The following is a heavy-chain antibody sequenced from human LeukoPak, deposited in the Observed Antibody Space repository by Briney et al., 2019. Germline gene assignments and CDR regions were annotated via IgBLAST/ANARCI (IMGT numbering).Heavy chain of an antibody. CDR2: ISYDGSNK. D-gene: IGHD2-15*01. CDR1: GFTFSSYG. Sequence: GRSLRLSCAASGFTFSSYGMHWVRQAPGKGLEWVAVISYDGSNKYYADSVKGRFTISRDNSKNTLYLQMNSLRAEDTAVHYCAKEWGCSGGSCYSDYYGMDVWGQGTTVTVSS. J-gene: IGHJ6*02. CDR3: AKEWGCSGGSCYSDYYGMDV. V-gene: IGHV3-30*18.